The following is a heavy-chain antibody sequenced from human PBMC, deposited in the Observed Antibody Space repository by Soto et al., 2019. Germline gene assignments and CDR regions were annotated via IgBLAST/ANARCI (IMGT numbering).Heavy chain of an antibody. CDR2: IYSGGST. Sequence: EVQLVESGGGLIPPGGSLRLSCAASGFTVSSNYMSWVRQAPGKGLEWVSVIYSGGSTYYADSVKGRFTISRDNSKNTLYLQMNSLRAEDTAVYYCALTHNPEYYYGMDVWGQGTTVTVSS. V-gene: IGHV3-53*01. J-gene: IGHJ6*02. CDR3: ALTHNPEYYYGMDV. CDR1: GFTVSSNY. D-gene: IGHD1-1*01.